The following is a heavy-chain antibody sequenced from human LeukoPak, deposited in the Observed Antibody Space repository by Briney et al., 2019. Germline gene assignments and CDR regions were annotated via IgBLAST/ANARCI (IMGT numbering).Heavy chain of an antibody. D-gene: IGHD6-19*01. V-gene: IGHV3-11*04. CDR2: ISSSGSDV. Sequence: GGSLTLSCAASGFTFSDYYMSWIRQAPGKGLEWVSYISSSGSDVDYADSAEGRFTISRDNAKKSLYLQMNSLRAEDTAVYYCARGRWLALGLWGQGTLVTVSS. CDR1: GFTFSDYY. CDR3: ARGRWLALGL. J-gene: IGHJ4*02.